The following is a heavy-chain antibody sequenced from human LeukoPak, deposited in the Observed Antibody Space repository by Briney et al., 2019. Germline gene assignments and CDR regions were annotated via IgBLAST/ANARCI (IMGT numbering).Heavy chain of an antibody. CDR2: LSRSTTTI. CDR1: GFTFSSYS. CDR3: ARVLLERPGIDSFDI. Sequence: GGSLRLSCAASGFTFSSYSMNWVRQAPGEGLEWVSHLSRSTTTIYYADSVKGRFTISRDNAKNSLYLQMNSLRADDTAVYYCARVLLERPGIDSFDIWGRGTMVTVSS. J-gene: IGHJ3*02. V-gene: IGHV3-48*01. D-gene: IGHD1-1*01.